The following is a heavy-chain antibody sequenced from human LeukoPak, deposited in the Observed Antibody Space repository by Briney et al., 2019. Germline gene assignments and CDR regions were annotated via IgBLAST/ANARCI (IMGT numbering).Heavy chain of an antibody. CDR1: GFTFTSSA. CDR3: AARDGYNSNDY. Sequence: ASVKVSFTASGFTFTSSAMQWVRQARGQRLEWIGWIVVGSGNTNYAQKFQERVTITRDMSTSTAYMELSSLRSEDTAVYYCAARDGYNSNDYWGQGTLVTVSS. CDR2: IVVGSGNT. J-gene: IGHJ4*02. D-gene: IGHD5-24*01. V-gene: IGHV1-58*02.